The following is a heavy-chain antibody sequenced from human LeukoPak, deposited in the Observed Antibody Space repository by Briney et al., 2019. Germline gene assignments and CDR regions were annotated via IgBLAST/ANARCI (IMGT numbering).Heavy chain of an antibody. CDR2: IIPIFGTA. CDR1: GGTFSSYA. V-gene: IGHV1-69*13. Sequence: VASAKVSCKASGGTFSSYAISWVRQAPGQGLEWMGGIIPIFGTANYAQKFQGRVTITADESTSTAYMELSSLRSEDTAVYYCARVGSYGDDDFDYWGQGTLVTVSS. D-gene: IGHD5-18*01. CDR3: ARVGSYGDDDFDY. J-gene: IGHJ4*02.